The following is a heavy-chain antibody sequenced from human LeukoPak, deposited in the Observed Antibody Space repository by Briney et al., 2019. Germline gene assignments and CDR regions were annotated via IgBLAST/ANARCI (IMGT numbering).Heavy chain of an antibody. CDR3: ARSISIVGSWYADYFDY. CDR1: GYSFTSYW. CDR2: IYPGDSDT. D-gene: IGHD2-15*01. J-gene: IGHJ4*02. V-gene: IGHV5-51*01. Sequence: GESLKISCKGSGYSFTSYWIGWVRQMPGKGLEWMGIIYPGDSDTRYSPSFQGQVTISADKSISTAYLQWSSLKASDTAMYYCARSISIVGSWYADYFDYWGQGTLVTVSS.